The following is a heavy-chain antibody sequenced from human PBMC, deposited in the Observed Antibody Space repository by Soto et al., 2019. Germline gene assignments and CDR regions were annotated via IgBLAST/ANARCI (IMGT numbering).Heavy chain of an antibody. Sequence: QVQLLQSGAEVKKPGASVRVSCKASGYTFTTYAIHWVRQAPGQRLEWMGWVNAENGNTKYSQKFQGRVTITVDTSASTAYMEMSSLRSEDTAVYYCARDIFGLLTLGVSDCWGQGTLVTVSS. V-gene: IGHV1-3*01. CDR1: GYTFTTYA. CDR3: ARDIFGLLTLGVSDC. D-gene: IGHD3-10*02. CDR2: VNAENGNT. J-gene: IGHJ4*02.